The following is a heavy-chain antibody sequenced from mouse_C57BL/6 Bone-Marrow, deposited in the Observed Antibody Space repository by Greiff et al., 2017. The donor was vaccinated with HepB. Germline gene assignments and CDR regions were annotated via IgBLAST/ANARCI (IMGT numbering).Heavy chain of an antibody. V-gene: IGHV1-42*01. Sequence: EVHLVESGPELVKPGASVKISCKASGYSFTGYYMNWVKQSPEKSLEWIGEINPSTGGTTYNQKFKAKATLTVDKSSSTAYMQLKSLTSEDSAVYYCARNRWLLLTWFAYWGQGTLVTVSA. CDR2: INPSTGGT. CDR3: ARNRWLLLTWFAY. D-gene: IGHD2-3*01. J-gene: IGHJ3*01. CDR1: GYSFTGYY.